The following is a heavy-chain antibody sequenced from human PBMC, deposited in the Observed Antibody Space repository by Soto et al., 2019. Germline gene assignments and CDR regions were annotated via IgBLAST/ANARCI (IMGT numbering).Heavy chain of an antibody. CDR1: GFTFSSYS. J-gene: IGHJ6*02. Sequence: EVQLVESGGGLVKPGGSLRLSCAASGFTFSSYSMNWVRQAPGQGLEWVSSISGSSNYIYYADSVKGRFTISRDNAKNSLYLQMNSLRAEDTAVYYCARGGYDYVVNYYYGMDVWGQGTTVTVSS. CDR2: ISGSSNYI. V-gene: IGHV3-21*01. D-gene: IGHD5-12*01. CDR3: ARGGYDYVVNYYYGMDV.